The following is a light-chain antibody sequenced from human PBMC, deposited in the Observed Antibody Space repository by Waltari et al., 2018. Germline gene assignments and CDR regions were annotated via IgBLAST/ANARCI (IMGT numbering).Light chain of an antibody. Sequence: QSVLTQPPSASGTPGQRVTISCSGSSSNIGSNYVYWYQQLPGPAPKLLIYRNNQRPSGVPDRFSGSKSGTSASLAISGLRSEDEADYYCAAWDDSLSGWEFGGGTKLTVL. J-gene: IGLJ3*02. CDR2: RNN. CDR3: AAWDDSLSGWE. V-gene: IGLV1-47*01. CDR1: SSNIGSNY.